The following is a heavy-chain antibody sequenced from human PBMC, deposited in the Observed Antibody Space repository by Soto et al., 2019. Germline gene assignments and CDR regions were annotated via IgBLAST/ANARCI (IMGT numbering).Heavy chain of an antibody. D-gene: IGHD3-9*01. V-gene: IGHV4-59*01. Sequence: PSETLSLTCTVSGGSISSYYWSWIRQPPGKGLEWIGYIYYSGSTNYNPSLKSRVTISVDTSKNQFSLKLSSVTAADTAVYYCARLSYDILTGYYRRVYWFDPWGQGTLVTVSS. J-gene: IGHJ5*02. CDR1: GGSISSYY. CDR3: ARLSYDILTGYYRRVYWFDP. CDR2: IYYSGST.